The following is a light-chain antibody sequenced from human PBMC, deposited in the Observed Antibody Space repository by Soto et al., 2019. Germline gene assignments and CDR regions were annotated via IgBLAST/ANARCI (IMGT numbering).Light chain of an antibody. V-gene: IGLV2-23*01. Sequence: QSALTQPTSVSGSPGQSITISCTGTSSDVESNNLVSWYQQHPGKAPKLMIYEGSKRPSGVSNRFSGSKSGNTASLTISGLQAEDEADYYCCSYARSSTWVFGGGTQLTVL. CDR2: EGS. CDR1: SSDVESNNL. CDR3: CSYARSSTWV. J-gene: IGLJ7*01.